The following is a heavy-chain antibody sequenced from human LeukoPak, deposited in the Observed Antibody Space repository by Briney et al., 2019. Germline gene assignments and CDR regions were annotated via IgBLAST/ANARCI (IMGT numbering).Heavy chain of an antibody. CDR3: ATVPLGDLYFDY. V-gene: IGHV1-24*01. CDR1: GYTLTELS. CDR2: FDPEDGET. D-gene: IGHD3-16*01. Sequence: ASVKVSCKVSGYTLTELSMHWVRQAPGKGLEWMGGFDPEDGETIYAQKFQGRVTMTEDTSTDTAYMELSSLRSEDTAVYYCATVPLGDLYFDYWGQRTLVTVSS. J-gene: IGHJ4*02.